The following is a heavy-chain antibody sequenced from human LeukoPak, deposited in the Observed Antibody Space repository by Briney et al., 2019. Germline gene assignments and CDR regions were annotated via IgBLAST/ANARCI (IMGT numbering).Heavy chain of an antibody. J-gene: IGHJ6*02. V-gene: IGHV1-18*01. CDR2: ISAYNGNT. D-gene: IGHD2-15*01. Sequence: GASVKVSCKASGYTFNSFGISWVRQAPGQGLEWMGWISAYNGNTHHPEKLQGRLTMTTDTPTSTAYMELRSLRSDDTAIYYCARDTVMMVGSYYYGKDVWGQGTTGTVSS. CDR3: ARDTVMMVGSYYYGKDV. CDR1: GYTFNSFG.